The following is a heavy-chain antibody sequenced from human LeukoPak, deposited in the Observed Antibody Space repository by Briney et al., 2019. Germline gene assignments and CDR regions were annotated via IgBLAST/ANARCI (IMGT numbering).Heavy chain of an antibody. CDR2: IIPIFGTA. CDR1: GYTFTSYA. D-gene: IGHD5-12*01. CDR3: AREVRGYSGYGGDY. V-gene: IGHV1-69*13. Sequence: GASVKVSCKASGYTFTSYAISWVRQTPGQGLEWMGGIIPIFGTANYAQKFQGRVTITADESTSTAYMELSSLRSEDTAVYYCAREVRGYSGYGGDYWGQGTLVTVSS. J-gene: IGHJ4*02.